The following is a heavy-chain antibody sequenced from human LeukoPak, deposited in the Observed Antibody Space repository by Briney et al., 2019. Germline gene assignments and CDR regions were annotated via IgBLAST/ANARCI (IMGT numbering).Heavy chain of an antibody. Sequence: SETLSLTCTVSGGSIRSSSYYWGWIRQPPGKGLEWIGSIYYSGSTYYNPSLKSRVTISVDTSKNQFSLKLNSVTAADTAVYYCARGKKNMYDSSGYHGDWFDPWGQGTLVTVSS. CDR1: GGSIRSSSYY. CDR2: IYYSGST. J-gene: IGHJ5*02. V-gene: IGHV4-39*01. D-gene: IGHD3-22*01. CDR3: ARGKKNMYDSSGYHGDWFDP.